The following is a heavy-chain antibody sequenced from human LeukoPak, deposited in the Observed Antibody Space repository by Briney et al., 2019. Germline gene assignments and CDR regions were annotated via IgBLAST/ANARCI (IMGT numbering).Heavy chain of an antibody. V-gene: IGHV1-69*13. CDR1: GGTFISYA. D-gene: IGHD3-3*01. CDR3: ARGAVLRFLEWLNHYYYYGMDV. Sequence: SVKVSCKASGGTFISYAISWVRQAPGQGLEWMGGIIPIFGTANYAQKFQGRVTITADESTSTAYMELSSLRSEDTAVYYCARGAVLRFLEWLNHYYYYGMDVWGQGTTVTVSS. CDR2: IIPIFGTA. J-gene: IGHJ6*02.